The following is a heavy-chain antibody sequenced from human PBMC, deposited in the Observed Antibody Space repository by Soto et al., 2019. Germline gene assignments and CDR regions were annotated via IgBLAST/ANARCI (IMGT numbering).Heavy chain of an antibody. CDR2: IVVGSGNT. V-gene: IGHV1-58*01. CDR3: ARVLLPGIAAAGTLFY. D-gene: IGHD6-13*01. CDR1: GFTFTSSA. Sequence: GASVKVSCKASGFTFTSSAVQWVRQARGQRLEWIGWIVVGSGNTNYAQKFQERVTITRDMSTSTAYMELSSLRSEDTAVYYCARVLLPGIAAAGTLFYWGQGTLVTVSS. J-gene: IGHJ4*02.